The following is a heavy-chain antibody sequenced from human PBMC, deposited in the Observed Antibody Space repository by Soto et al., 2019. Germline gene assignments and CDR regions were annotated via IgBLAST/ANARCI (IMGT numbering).Heavy chain of an antibody. CDR2: IYYSGST. CDR3: ARDFRVGSYAGYYYYYYGMDV. V-gene: IGHV4-59*01. D-gene: IGHD3-10*01. J-gene: IGHJ6*02. Sequence: SETLSLTCTVSGGSISSYYWSWIRQPPGKGLEWIGYIYYSGSTNYNPSLKSRVTISVDTSKNQFSLGLSSVTAADTAVYYCARDFRVGSYAGYYYYYYGMDVWGQGTTVTVSS. CDR1: GGSISSYY.